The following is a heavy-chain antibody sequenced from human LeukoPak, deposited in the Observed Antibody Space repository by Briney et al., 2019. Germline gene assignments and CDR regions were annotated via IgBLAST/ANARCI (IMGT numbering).Heavy chain of an antibody. CDR1: GFTFSEYY. Sequence: GGSLRLSCAASGFTFSEYYMSWIRQAPGKGLEWISYISPTSLYTNYADSVKGRFSISRDNAKHSLYLQLSSLRPEDTAVYYCARVEHAYDYWGQGTLVTVSS. CDR2: ISPTSLYT. J-gene: IGHJ4*02. D-gene: IGHD1/OR15-1a*01. CDR3: ARVEHAYDY. V-gene: IGHV3-11*05.